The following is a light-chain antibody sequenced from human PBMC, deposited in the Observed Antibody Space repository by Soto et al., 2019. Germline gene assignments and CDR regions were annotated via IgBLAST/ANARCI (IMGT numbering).Light chain of an antibody. V-gene: IGLV1-40*01. CDR2: GNT. CDR1: GSNIGAGFD. CDR3: QSYDTGLSGPVV. J-gene: IGLJ2*01. Sequence: QSVLTQPPSLSGAPGQNIIISCTGGGSNIGAGFDVHWYQQLPGTAPTLLIYGNTNRPSGVPDRFSGSKSGTSASLVITGLQAEDESDYYCQSYDTGLSGPVVFGGGTKLTVL.